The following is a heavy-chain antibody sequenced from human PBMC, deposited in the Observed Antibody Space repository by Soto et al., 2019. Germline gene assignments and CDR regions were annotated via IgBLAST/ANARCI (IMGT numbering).Heavy chain of an antibody. CDR3: AKRGIAADDAFDI. J-gene: IGHJ3*02. CDR1: GFTFSSYA. CDR2: ISGSGGST. Sequence: GGSLRLSCAGSGFTFSSYAMSWVRQAPGKGLEWVSAISGSGGSTYYADSVKGRFTISRDNSKNTLYLQMNTLRAEDTAVYCCAKRGIAADDAFDIWGQGTMVTVSS. V-gene: IGHV3-23*01. D-gene: IGHD6-13*01.